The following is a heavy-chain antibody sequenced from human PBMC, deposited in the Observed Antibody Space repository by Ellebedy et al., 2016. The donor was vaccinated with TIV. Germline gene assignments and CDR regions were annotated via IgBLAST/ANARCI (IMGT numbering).Heavy chain of an antibody. CDR1: GFTFSSDW. CDR2: INQDGSEK. J-gene: IGHJ4*02. CDR3: TRRLDD. V-gene: IGHV3-7*01. Sequence: GESLKISCVASGFTFSSDWMDWVRQVPGKGLEWVANINQDGSEKFYVDSVKGRFTISRDNAKNSLYLQMNSLRGEDTGVYYCTRRLDDWGQGTPVTVSS.